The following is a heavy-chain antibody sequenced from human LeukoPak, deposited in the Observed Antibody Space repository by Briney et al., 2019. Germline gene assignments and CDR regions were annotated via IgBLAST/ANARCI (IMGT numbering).Heavy chain of an antibody. CDR3: ATNLPGYSYGYWVA. CDR1: GGSISNYY. J-gene: IGHJ5*02. V-gene: IGHV4-59*01. D-gene: IGHD5-18*01. Sequence: SETLSLTCAVSGGSISNYYWNWIRQPPGKGLEWIGYMFYTGTGNYSPSLKSRVTISVDTSKSQVSLKLTSVTAADTAVYYCATNLPGYSYGYWVAWGQGTLVTVSS. CDR2: MFYTGTG.